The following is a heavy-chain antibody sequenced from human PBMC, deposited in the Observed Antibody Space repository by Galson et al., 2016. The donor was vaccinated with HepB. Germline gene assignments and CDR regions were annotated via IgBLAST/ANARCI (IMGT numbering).Heavy chain of an antibody. D-gene: IGHD4-17*01. CDR1: GFNFGTHA. V-gene: IGHV3-48*01. CDR3: TRVSCWGYGDYVGDY. Sequence: SLRLSCAASGFNFGTHAMNWVRQAPGKGLEWVAYISSTSSAIYYADSVKGRFTMSRDNGKNSLDLQMTGLRVEDTAVYYCTRVSCWGYGDYVGDYWGQGVLVTVSS. CDR2: ISSTSSAI. J-gene: IGHJ4*02.